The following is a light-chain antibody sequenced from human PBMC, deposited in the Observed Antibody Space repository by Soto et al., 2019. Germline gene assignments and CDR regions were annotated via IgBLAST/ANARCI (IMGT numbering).Light chain of an antibody. CDR2: DAS. Sequence: DIQMTQSPSSLSASVGDRVTITCWASQSISGWLAWYQQKPGKAPKLLIYDASNLEGGVPSRFSGTGSGTEFTLTISSLQPEDFATYYCQQYNTYSQTFGQGTKGDIK. J-gene: IGKJ1*01. CDR1: QSISGW. CDR3: QQYNTYSQT. V-gene: IGKV1-5*01.